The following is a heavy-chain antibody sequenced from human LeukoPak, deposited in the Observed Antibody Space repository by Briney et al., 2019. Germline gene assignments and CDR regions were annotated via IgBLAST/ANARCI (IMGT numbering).Heavy chain of an antibody. Sequence: GGSLRLSCAASGFTFSSYAMHWVRQAPGKGLEYVSAITSNGGRTYYANSVKGRFTISRDNSKNTLYLQMGSLRSEDMAVYYCARGTVSNAYFYEDFWGQGTLVTVSS. D-gene: IGHD3-22*01. J-gene: IGHJ4*02. CDR2: ITSNGGRT. V-gene: IGHV3-64*01. CDR1: GFTFSSYA. CDR3: ARGTVSNAYFYEDF.